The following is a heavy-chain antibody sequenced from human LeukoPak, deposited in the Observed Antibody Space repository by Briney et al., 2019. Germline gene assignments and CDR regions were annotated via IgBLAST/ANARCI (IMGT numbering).Heavy chain of an antibody. CDR2: IYYSGST. Sequence: PSETLSLTCTVSGGSISSSSYYWGWIRQPPGKGLERIGSIYYSGSTYYNPSLKSRVTISVDTSKNQFSLKRSSVTAADTAVYYCAREAGDGYSGYWGQGTLVTVSS. CDR1: GGSISSSSYY. CDR3: AREAGDGYSGY. V-gene: IGHV4-39*07. D-gene: IGHD5-24*01. J-gene: IGHJ4*02.